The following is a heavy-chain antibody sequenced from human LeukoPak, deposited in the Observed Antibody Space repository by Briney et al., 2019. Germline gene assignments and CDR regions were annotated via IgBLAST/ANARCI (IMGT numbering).Heavy chain of an antibody. Sequence: PGGSLRISCEASGFTVSNNYMNWVRQAPGKGLEWVSRINTDGSSTIYADSVKGRFTISRDNAKNTLYLQMNSLRAEDTAVYYCARARSSSFYMDVWGKGTTVTVSS. J-gene: IGHJ6*03. D-gene: IGHD6-6*01. CDR2: INTDGSST. V-gene: IGHV3-74*01. CDR3: ARARSSSFYMDV. CDR1: GFTVSNNY.